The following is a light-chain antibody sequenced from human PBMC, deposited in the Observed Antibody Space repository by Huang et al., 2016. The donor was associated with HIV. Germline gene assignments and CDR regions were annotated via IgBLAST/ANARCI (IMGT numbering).Light chain of an antibody. CDR3: QQYNSHPYT. CDR2: KTS. V-gene: IGKV1-5*03. J-gene: IGKJ2*01. Sequence: DIQMTQSPSTLSASVGDRVTITCRASTNSLNWLAWYQQKPGRAPSLVIYKTSTLKNGVPSRFSGSGSGTEFTLTISSLQPDDFATYYCQQYNSHPYTFGQGTKLDIK. CDR1: TNSLNW.